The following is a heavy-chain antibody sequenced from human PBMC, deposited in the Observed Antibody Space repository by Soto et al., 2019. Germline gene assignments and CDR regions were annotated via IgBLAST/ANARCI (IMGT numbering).Heavy chain of an antibody. J-gene: IGHJ4*02. V-gene: IGHV4-39*01. Sequence: QLQLQESGPGLVKPSETLSLTCSVSGGSISSSSNHWGWIRQPPGKGLEWIGNIYYSENTYYNPSLKSRVTISVDTSKNQFSLRLTSVTAADTAVYYCATHPPYGPLDHWGQGTLVTVSS. CDR3: ATHPPYGPLDH. D-gene: IGHD4-17*01. CDR2: IYYSENT. CDR1: GGSISSSSNH.